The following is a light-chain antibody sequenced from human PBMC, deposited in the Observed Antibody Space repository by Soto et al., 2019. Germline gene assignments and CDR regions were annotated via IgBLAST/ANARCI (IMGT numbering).Light chain of an antibody. Sequence: IVLTQSPATLSLSPGERATLSCRASQGVKTFLVWYQQRPGQAPRLLIHDASHRAAGIPARFSGSGFGTDFTLTISSLEPEDAAVYYCQQRSNWPPITFGQGTRLEIK. CDR3: QQRSNWPPIT. J-gene: IGKJ5*01. CDR1: QGVKTF. CDR2: DAS. V-gene: IGKV3-11*01.